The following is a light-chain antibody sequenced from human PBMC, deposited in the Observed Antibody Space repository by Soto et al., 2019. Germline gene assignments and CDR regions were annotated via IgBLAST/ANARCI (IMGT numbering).Light chain of an antibody. CDR1: SSGVGRFNF. J-gene: IGLJ1*01. V-gene: IGLV2-14*01. CDR2: EVT. CDR3: SSYTTRSTYV. Sequence: QSALTQPASVSGSPGQSITISCTGTSSGVGRFNFVSWFQQHPGKAPNLLIYEVTKRPSGVSNRFSGSKSGNTASLTISGVQTEDEADYYFSSYTTRSTYVFGTGTKVTVL.